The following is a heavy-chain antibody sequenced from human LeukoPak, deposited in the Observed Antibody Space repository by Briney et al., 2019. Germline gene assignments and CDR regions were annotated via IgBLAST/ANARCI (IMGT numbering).Heavy chain of an antibody. Sequence: GGSLRLSCAASGFTFSSYAMHWVRQAPGKGLEWVAVISYDGSNKYYADSVKGRFTISRDNSKNTLYLQMNSLRAEDTAVYYCASYSSGWYSDDYWGQGTLVTVSS. CDR2: ISYDGSNK. D-gene: IGHD6-19*01. CDR1: GFTFSSYA. J-gene: IGHJ4*02. CDR3: ASYSSGWYSDDY. V-gene: IGHV3-30-3*01.